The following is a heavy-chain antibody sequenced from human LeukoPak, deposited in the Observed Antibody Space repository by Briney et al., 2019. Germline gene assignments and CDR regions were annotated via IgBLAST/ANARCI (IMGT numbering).Heavy chain of an antibody. CDR2: INPNSGGT. D-gene: IGHD2-2*01. J-gene: IGHJ5*02. V-gene: IGHV1-2*02. CDR3: AREGCSSTSCYGNWFDP. Sequence: GASVKVSCKASGYTFTGYYMHWVRQAPGQGLEWMGWINPNSGGTNYAQKFQGRVTMTRDTSISTAYMELSRLRSDDTAVYYCAREGCSSTSCYGNWFDPWGQGTLVTVSS. CDR1: GYTFTGYY.